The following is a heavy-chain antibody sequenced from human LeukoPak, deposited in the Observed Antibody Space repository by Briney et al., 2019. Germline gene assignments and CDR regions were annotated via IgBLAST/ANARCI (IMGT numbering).Heavy chain of an antibody. CDR2: IIPILGIA. V-gene: IGHV1-69*04. J-gene: IGHJ1*01. Sequence: SVKVSCKASGGTFSSYAISWVRQAPGQGLEWMGRIIPILGIANYAQKFQGRVTITADKSTSTAYMELSSLRSEDTAVYYCARVPSYCGGDCYSEYFQHWGQGTLVTVSS. CDR3: ARVPSYCGGDCYSEYFQH. CDR1: GGTFSSYA. D-gene: IGHD2-21*02.